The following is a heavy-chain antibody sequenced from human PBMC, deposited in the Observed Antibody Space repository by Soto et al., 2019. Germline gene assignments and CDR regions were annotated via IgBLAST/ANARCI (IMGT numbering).Heavy chain of an antibody. V-gene: IGHV3-48*01. CDR2: ISSSSSTI. CDR3: ARAPYCSSTSCYFAYHYYYYMDV. Sequence: GGSLRLSCAASGFTFSSYSMNWVRQAPGKGLEWVSYISSSSSTIYYADSVKGRFTISRDNAKNSLYLQMNSLRAEDTAVYYCARAPYCSSTSCYFAYHYYYYMDVWGKGTTVTVSS. CDR1: GFTFSSYS. J-gene: IGHJ6*03. D-gene: IGHD2-2*01.